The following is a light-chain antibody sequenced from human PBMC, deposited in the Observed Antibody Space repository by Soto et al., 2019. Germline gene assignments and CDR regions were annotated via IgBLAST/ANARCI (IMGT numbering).Light chain of an antibody. CDR2: GVS. V-gene: IGKV3-20*01. J-gene: IGKJ5*01. CDR1: QSVSSSY. Sequence: EIVLTQSPGTLSLSPGERATLSCRASQSVSSSYLAWYQQKPGQAHRLLIYGVSSRATGIPDRFSGSGSGTDFTLTISRLEPEDFAVYYCQQYGSSPPITFGQGTRLEI. CDR3: QQYGSSPPIT.